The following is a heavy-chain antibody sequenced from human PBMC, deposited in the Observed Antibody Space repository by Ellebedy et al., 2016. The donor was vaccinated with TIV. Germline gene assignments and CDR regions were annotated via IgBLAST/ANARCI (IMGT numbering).Heavy chain of an antibody. D-gene: IGHD3-16*02. CDR2: ISYDGSNK. Sequence: PGGSLRLSCAASGFTFSSYPMHWVRQAPGKGLEWVAVISYDGSNKYNADSVNGRFTISRDNSKNTLYLQMNSLRAEDTAVYYCARVDRHDAFDIWGHGTMVTVSS. CDR1: GFTFSSYP. J-gene: IGHJ3*02. V-gene: IGHV3-30*04. CDR3: ARVDRHDAFDI.